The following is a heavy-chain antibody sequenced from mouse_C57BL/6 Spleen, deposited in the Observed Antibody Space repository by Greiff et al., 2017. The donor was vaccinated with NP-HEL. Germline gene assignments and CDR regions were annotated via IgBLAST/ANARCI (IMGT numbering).Heavy chain of an antibody. J-gene: IGHJ4*01. Sequence: QVQLQQSGAELVRPGASVTLSCKASGYTFTDYEMHWVKQTPVHGLEWIGAIDPETGGTAYNQKFKGKAILTADKSSSTAYMELRSLTSEDSAVYYCTKYSNYDAMDYWGQGTSVTVSS. CDR3: TKYSNYDAMDY. CDR2: IDPETGGT. V-gene: IGHV1-15*01. CDR1: GYTFTDYE. D-gene: IGHD2-5*01.